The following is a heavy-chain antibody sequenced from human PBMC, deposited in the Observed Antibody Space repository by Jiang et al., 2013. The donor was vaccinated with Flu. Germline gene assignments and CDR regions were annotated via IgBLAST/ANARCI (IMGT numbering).Heavy chain of an antibody. CDR1: GYSFTSYW. CDR3: AGGDGSNNEGYYGMDV. V-gene: IGHV5-51*01. D-gene: IGHD5-24*01. Sequence: GAEVKKPGESLKISCKGSGYSFTSYWIGWVRQMPGKGLEWMGIIYPGDSDTRYSPSFQGQVTISADKSISTAYLQWSSLKASDTAMYYCAGGDGSNNEGYYGMDVWGPRDHGSPSPQ. J-gene: IGHJ6*01. CDR2: IYPGDSDT.